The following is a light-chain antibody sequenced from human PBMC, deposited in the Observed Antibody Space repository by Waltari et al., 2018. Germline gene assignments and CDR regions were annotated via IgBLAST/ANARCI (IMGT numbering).Light chain of an antibody. J-gene: IGLJ1*01. CDR3: SSYTSSSTPYV. CDR1: SSDVGGYNY. V-gene: IGLV2-14*01. CDR2: EVS. Sequence: QSALTQPASVSGSPGQSITISCTGTSSDVGGYNYVSWYQQHPGKAPKLMIYEVSNRPSGVSNRFPGSKSGNTASLTISGLQAEDEADDYCSSYTSSSTPYVFGTGTKVTVL.